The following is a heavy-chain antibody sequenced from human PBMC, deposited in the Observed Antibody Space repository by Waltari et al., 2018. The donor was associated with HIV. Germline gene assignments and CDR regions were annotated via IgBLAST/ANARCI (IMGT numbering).Heavy chain of an antibody. Sequence: EVQLVESGGGLVQPGGSLRLSCAASGFTFSSYAMSWVRQAPGKGPEWVSAISGSGGSTYYADSVKGRFTISRDNSKNTLYLQMNSLRAEDTAVYYCAKPVHHSSSWPNYYYYYGMDVWGQGTTVTVSS. D-gene: IGHD6-13*01. CDR3: AKPVHHSSSWPNYYYYYGMDV. J-gene: IGHJ6*02. CDR2: ISGSGGST. V-gene: IGHV3-23*04. CDR1: GFTFSSYA.